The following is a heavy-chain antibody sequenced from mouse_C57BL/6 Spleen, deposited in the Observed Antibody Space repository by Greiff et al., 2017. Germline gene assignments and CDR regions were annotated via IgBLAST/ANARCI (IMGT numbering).Heavy chain of an antibody. Sequence: QVQLQQPGPELVKPGASVKLSCKASGYTFTSYWMHWVKQRPGQGLEWIGNINPSNGGTNYNEKFKSKATLTVDKSSSTAYMQLSSLTSEDSAVYYCARSRYYYGSSYGYFDVWGTGTTVTVSS. V-gene: IGHV1-53*01. D-gene: IGHD1-1*01. J-gene: IGHJ1*03. CDR1: GYTFTSYW. CDR3: ARSRYYYGSSYGYFDV. CDR2: INPSNGGT.